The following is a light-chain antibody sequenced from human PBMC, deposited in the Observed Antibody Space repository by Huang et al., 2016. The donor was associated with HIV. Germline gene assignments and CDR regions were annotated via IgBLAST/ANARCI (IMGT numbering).Light chain of an antibody. CDR1: QGIGTS. Sequence: HLTQSPPSLSASVGDSVFFSCRASQGIGTSLAWYQQRTGRAPTLLISGASTLQAGVPSRFSGYSAGTFFTLFITDLQPEDFATYYCQQLHTYPITFGQGTRLDIK. CDR2: GAS. CDR3: QQLHTYPIT. J-gene: IGKJ5*01. V-gene: IGKV1-13*02.